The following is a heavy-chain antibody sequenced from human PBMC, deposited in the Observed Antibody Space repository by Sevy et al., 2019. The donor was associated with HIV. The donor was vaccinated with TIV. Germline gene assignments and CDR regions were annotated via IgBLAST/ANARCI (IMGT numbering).Heavy chain of an antibody. V-gene: IGHV3-21*01. CDR2: ISSSSSYI. CDR3: ARELGDYVRCGLDY. CDR1: GFTFSSYS. D-gene: IGHD4-17*01. J-gene: IGHJ4*02. Sequence: GGSLRLSCAASGFTFSSYSMNWVRQAPGKGLEWVSSISSSSSYIYYADSVKGRFTISRDNAKNSLYLQMNSLRAEDTAVYYCARELGDYVRCGLDYWGQGTLVTVSS.